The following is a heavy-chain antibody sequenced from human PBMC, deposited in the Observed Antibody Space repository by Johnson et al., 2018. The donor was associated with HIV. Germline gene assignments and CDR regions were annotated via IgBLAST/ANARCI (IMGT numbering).Heavy chain of an antibody. CDR2: IKQDGSEN. Sequence: EVQLVESGGGLVQPGGSLRLSCAASGFTFSSYWMSWVRQAPGKGLEWVANIKQDGSENYYVDSVKGRFTISRDNAKNSLYLQMNSLRAEDTAVYYCARGGYDSSGYYYVGEAFDIWGQGTMVTVSS. J-gene: IGHJ3*02. CDR1: GFTFSSYW. D-gene: IGHD3-22*01. CDR3: ARGGYDSSGYYYVGEAFDI. V-gene: IGHV3-7*01.